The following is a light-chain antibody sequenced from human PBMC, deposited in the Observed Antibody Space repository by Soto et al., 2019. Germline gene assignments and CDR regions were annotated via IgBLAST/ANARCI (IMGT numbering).Light chain of an antibody. CDR2: GSS. CDR3: QQYGGSPPYT. CDR1: QSVSNNY. V-gene: IGKV3-20*01. J-gene: IGKJ2*01. Sequence: EIVLTQSPGTLSLSPGERATLSCRASQSVSNNYLAWYQQKPGQAPRLLIYGSSSRATGIPDRFSASGSGTDFPLTISRLEPEDSAVYLCQQYGGSPPYTFGQGTKVEIK.